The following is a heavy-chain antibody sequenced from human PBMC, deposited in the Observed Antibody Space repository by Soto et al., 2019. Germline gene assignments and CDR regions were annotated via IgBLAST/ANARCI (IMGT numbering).Heavy chain of an antibody. Sequence: GGSLRLSCAASGFTFDDYAMHWVRQAPGKGLEWASGISWNSGSIGYADSVKGRFTISRDNAKNSLYLQMNSLRAEDTALYYCAKDSSSSLAGENYFDYWGQGTLVTVSS. CDR2: ISWNSGSI. J-gene: IGHJ4*02. V-gene: IGHV3-9*01. D-gene: IGHD6-6*01. CDR3: AKDSSSSLAGENYFDY. CDR1: GFTFDDYA.